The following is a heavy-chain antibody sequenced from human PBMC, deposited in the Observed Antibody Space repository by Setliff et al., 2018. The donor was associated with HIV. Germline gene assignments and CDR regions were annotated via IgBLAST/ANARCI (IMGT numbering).Heavy chain of an antibody. D-gene: IGHD3-16*01. J-gene: IGHJ4*02. CDR1: GFTFSNAW. CDR2: IRNTGRNT. V-gene: IGHV3-23*01. CDR3: TNWPEGAHDLFDY. Sequence: GGSLRLSCAASGFTFSNAWMSWVRQAPGKGLEWVASIRNTGRNTYYGDCVQGRFIICRDNSKNTAYLQMSSLRDEDTAIYYGTNWPEGAHDLFDYWGQGTLVTVSS.